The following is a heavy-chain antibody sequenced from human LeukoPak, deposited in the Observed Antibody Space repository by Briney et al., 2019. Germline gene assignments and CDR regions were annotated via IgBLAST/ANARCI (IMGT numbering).Heavy chain of an antibody. Sequence: SETLSLTCTVSGGSISSYYWSWIRQPPGKGLEWIGYIYYSGSTNYNPSLKSRVTISVDTSKNQFSLKLSSVTAADTAVYYCARQGSKHNWFDPWGQGTLVTVSS. CDR3: ARQGSKHNWFDP. CDR1: GGSISSYY. J-gene: IGHJ5*02. CDR2: IYYSGST. V-gene: IGHV4-59*08.